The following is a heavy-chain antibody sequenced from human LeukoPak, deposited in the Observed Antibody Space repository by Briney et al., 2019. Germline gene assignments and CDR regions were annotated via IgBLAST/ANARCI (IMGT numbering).Heavy chain of an antibody. CDR2: IKHDGSEK. J-gene: IGHJ4*02. CDR1: GFTFSSYW. Sequence: GGSLRLSCAASGFTFSSYWMSWVRQAPGHGLEWVANIKHDGSEKYYVDSVKGRFTISRDNAKNSLYLQMNSLRAEDTAVYYCAREVSTVVTQAVAYYFDYWGQGTLVTVSS. CDR3: AREVSTVVTQAVAYYFDY. V-gene: IGHV3-7*01. D-gene: IGHD4-23*01.